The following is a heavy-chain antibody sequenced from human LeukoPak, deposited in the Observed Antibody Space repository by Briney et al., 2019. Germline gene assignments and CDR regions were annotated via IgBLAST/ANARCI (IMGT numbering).Heavy chain of an antibody. V-gene: IGHV4-34*01. J-gene: IGHJ4*02. CDR1: GGSFSGYY. CDR2: INHSGST. CDR3: ARGRGVVVPAADDY. Sequence: PSETLSLTCAVYGGSFSGYYGSWIRQPPGKGLEWIGEINHSGSTNYNPSLKSRVTISVDTSKNQFSLKLSSVTAADTAVYYCARGRGVVVPAADDYWGQGTLVTVSS. D-gene: IGHD2-2*01.